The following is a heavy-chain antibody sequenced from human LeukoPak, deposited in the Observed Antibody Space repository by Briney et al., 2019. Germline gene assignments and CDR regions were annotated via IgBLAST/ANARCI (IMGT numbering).Heavy chain of an antibody. Sequence: KPGGSLRLSCAASGFTFSNAWMSWVRQAPGKGLEWVGRIKSKTDGWTTDYAAPVKGRFTISRDDSKNTVYLQMNSLKTEDTAVYYCTTAGYSRYAGGQGTLVTVSS. CDR1: GFTFSNAW. CDR3: TTAGYSRYA. V-gene: IGHV3-15*01. J-gene: IGHJ4*02. CDR2: IKSKTDGWTT. D-gene: IGHD6-13*01.